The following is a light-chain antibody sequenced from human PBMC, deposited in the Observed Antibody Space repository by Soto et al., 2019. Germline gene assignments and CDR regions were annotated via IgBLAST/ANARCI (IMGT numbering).Light chain of an antibody. V-gene: IGKV3-11*01. J-gene: IGKJ1*01. CDR2: DAS. CDR1: QSVSSY. CDR3: QQRSNWPT. Sequence: EIVLTQSPATLSLSPGERATLSCRASQSVSSYLGWYQQKPGQAPRLLIYDASNRATGIPARFSGSGSGTDFTLTISSLEPEDSAVYYCQQRSNWPTFGQGTKVEIK.